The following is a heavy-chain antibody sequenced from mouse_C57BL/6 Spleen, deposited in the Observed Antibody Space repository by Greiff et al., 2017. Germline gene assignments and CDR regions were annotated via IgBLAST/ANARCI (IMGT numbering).Heavy chain of an antibody. V-gene: IGHV10-1*01. D-gene: IGHD2-4*01. J-gene: IGHJ4*01. CDR2: IRSKSNNYAT. Sequence: EVKLVESGGGLVQPKGSLKLSCAASGFSFNTYAMNWVRQAPGKGLEWVARIRSKSNNYATYYADSVKDRFTISRDDSESMLYLQMNNLKTEDTAMYYCVRFPGSTMTSYYAMDYWGQGTSVTVSS. CDR3: VRFPGSTMTSYYAMDY. CDR1: GFSFNTYA.